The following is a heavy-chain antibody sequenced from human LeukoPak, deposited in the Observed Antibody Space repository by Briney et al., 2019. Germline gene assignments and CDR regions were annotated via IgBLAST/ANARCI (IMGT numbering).Heavy chain of an antibody. CDR3: ARVHYDSSGLNWFDP. CDR1: GYTFTGYY. CDR2: IIPIFGTA. Sequence: SVKVSCKASGYTFTGYYMHWVRQAPGQGLEWMGGIIPIFGTANYAQKFQGRVTITADESTSTAYMELSSLRSEDTAVYYCARVHYDSSGLNWFDPWGQGTLVTVSS. V-gene: IGHV1-69*13. J-gene: IGHJ5*02. D-gene: IGHD3-22*01.